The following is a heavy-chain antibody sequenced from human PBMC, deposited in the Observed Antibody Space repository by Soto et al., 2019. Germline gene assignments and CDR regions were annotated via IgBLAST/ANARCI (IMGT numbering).Heavy chain of an antibody. CDR2: ISSGSTTI. Sequence: GGSLRLSCAASGFTFSSYSMNWVRQAPGKGLEWVSYISSGSTTIYYADCVTGRFTVSIDNDKNSLYLQMNSLRAEDTAVYYCARGFGGDIDYWGQGTLVTVSS. CDR3: ARGFGGDIDY. J-gene: IGHJ4*02. D-gene: IGHD3-16*01. V-gene: IGHV3-48*01. CDR1: GFTFSSYS.